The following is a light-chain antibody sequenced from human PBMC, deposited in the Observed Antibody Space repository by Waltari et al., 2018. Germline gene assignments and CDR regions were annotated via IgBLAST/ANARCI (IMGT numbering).Light chain of an antibody. CDR1: NYNIGNNY. Sequence: QSVLSQPPSASGTPGQRVTISCSGTNYNIGNNYVYWYHQLPGTAPKLLIYRNNQRPSGVPDRVSCSKSRPATSLAISGLRSEDEAHYYCASWDGSLGGVIFGGGTKLTVL. J-gene: IGLJ2*01. CDR3: ASWDGSLGGVI. V-gene: IGLV1-47*01. CDR2: RNN.